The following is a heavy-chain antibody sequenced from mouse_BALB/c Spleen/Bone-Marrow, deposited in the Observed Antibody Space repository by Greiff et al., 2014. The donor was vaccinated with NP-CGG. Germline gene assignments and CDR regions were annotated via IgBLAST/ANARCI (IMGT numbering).Heavy chain of an antibody. D-gene: IGHD2-4*01. V-gene: IGHV5-17*02. Sequence: EVHLVESGGGLVQPGGSRKLSCAASGFTFSSFGMHWVRQAPEKGLEWVAYISNGSSTIYYADTVKGRFTISRDNLKNTLFLQMTSLRSEDTAMYYCARKGAMITHYYAMDYWGQGTSVTVSS. CDR2: ISNGSSTI. CDR3: ARKGAMITHYYAMDY. J-gene: IGHJ4*01. CDR1: GFTFSSFG.